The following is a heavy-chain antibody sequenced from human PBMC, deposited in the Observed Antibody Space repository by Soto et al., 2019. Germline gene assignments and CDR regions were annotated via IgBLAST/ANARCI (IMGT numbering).Heavy chain of an antibody. V-gene: IGHV4-59*01. Sequence: SETLSLTCTVSGGSISSYYWSWIRQPPGKGLEWIGYIYYSGSTNYNPSLKSRVTISVDTSKNQFSLKLSSVTAADTAVYYCARGSSSTKTGTDYWGQGTLVTVSS. CDR3: ARGSSSTKTGTDY. CDR2: IYYSGST. J-gene: IGHJ4*02. CDR1: GGSISSYY. D-gene: IGHD2-2*01.